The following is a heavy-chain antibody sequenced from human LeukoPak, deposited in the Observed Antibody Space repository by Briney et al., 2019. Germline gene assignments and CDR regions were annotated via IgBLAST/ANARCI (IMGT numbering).Heavy chain of an antibody. CDR3: ARDHEYFYDSSGYYLNWFDP. J-gene: IGHJ5*02. Sequence: PSETLSLTCAVSGYSISSDYYWGWIRQPPGRGLEWIASIYHDGTTYYNPSLRSRVTISVDTSKNQFSLKLYSVTAADTAVYYCARDHEYFYDSSGYYLNWFDPWGQGTLVTVSS. CDR1: GYSISSDYY. D-gene: IGHD3-22*01. V-gene: IGHV4-38-2*02. CDR2: IYHDGTT.